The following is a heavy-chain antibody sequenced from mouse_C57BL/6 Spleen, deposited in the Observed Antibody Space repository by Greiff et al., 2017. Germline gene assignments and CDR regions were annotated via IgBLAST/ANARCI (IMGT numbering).Heavy chain of an antibody. V-gene: IGHV1-61*01. CDR3: ARRCNHTFFDY. CDR2: IYPSDSET. D-gene: IGHD5-1-1*01. CDR1: GYTFTSYW. Sequence: VQLQPPGAELVRPGSSVKLSCKASGYTFTSYWMDWVKQRPGQGLEWIGNIYPSDSETHYNQKFKDKATLTVDKSSSTAYMQLSSLTSEDSAVYYCARRCNHTFFDYWGQGTTLTVSS. J-gene: IGHJ2*01.